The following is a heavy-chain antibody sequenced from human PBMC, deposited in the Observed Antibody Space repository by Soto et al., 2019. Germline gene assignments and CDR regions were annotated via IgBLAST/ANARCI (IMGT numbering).Heavy chain of an antibody. CDR1: GFTFSNVW. V-gene: IGHV3-15*07. CDR2: IKSETDGGTI. D-gene: IGHD6-19*01. CDR3: TPLALKYNSDWYPLSD. J-gene: IGHJ4*02. Sequence: EVQLVESGGGLVKPGGSLRLSCAGSGFTFSNVWMNWVRQAPGKGLEWVGRIKSETDGGTIDYAAPVQGRFTISRDDSNSALYLQMNSLKAEDTATYYCTPLALKYNSDWYPLSDWGQGTRVTVSS.